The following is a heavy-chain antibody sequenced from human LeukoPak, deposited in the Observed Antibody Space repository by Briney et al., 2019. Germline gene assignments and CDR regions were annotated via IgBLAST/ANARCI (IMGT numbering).Heavy chain of an antibody. J-gene: IGHJ4*02. V-gene: IGHV1-69*13. CDR3: ARELPTHYGDYVVLDY. Sequence: GASVKVSCKASGGTFSSYAISWVRQAPGQGLEWMGGIIPIFGTASNAQKFQGRVTITADESTSTAYMELSSLRSEDTAVYYCARELPTHYGDYVVLDYWGQGTLVTVSS. CDR2: IIPIFGTA. CDR1: GGTFSSYA. D-gene: IGHD4-17*01.